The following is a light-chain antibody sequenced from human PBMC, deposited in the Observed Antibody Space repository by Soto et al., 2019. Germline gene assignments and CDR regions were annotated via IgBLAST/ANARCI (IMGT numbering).Light chain of an antibody. Sequence: ENVLTQSPGTLSLSPGERATLSCRASQSIISNYLAWYQQRPGQAPRLLIFGASSRATGIPDRFTGSGSGTDFTLTISRLEREDVAVYYCQQYGTSPQTFGGGAKVEIK. V-gene: IGKV3-20*01. CDR1: QSIISNY. CDR3: QQYGTSPQT. CDR2: GAS. J-gene: IGKJ4*01.